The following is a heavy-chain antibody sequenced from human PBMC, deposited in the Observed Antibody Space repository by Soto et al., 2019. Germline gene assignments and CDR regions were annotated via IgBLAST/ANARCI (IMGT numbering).Heavy chain of an antibody. D-gene: IGHD6-6*01. CDR2: IYYSGST. Sequence: SETLSLTCTVSGGSISSYYWSWIRQPPGKGLEWIGYIYYSGSTNYNPSLKSRVTISVDTSKNQFSLKLSSVTAADTAVYYCARVGSIAARRKLPGFLFDYWGQGTLVTVSS. CDR1: GGSISSYY. CDR3: ARVGSIAARRKLPGFLFDY. V-gene: IGHV4-59*01. J-gene: IGHJ4*02.